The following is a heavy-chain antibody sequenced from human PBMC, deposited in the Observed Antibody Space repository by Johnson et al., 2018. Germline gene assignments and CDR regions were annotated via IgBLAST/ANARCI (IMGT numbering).Heavy chain of an antibody. V-gene: IGHV3-30*03. CDR2: ISYDGNNK. Sequence: QVQLVQSGGGVVQPGRSLRLSCAASGFTFSSYGMHWVRQVPGKGLEWVAVISYDGNNKYYADSVKGRFTISRDNPKNTLFVQMNRLTEEDTAVYYGAREAYTSGRTGVFDVWGQGTMVTVSS. CDR1: GFTFSSYG. J-gene: IGHJ3*01. CDR3: AREAYTSGRTGVFDV. D-gene: IGHD6-19*01.